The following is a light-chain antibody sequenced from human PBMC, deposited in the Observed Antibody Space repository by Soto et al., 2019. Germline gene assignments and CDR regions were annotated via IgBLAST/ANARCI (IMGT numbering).Light chain of an antibody. V-gene: IGLV1-40*01. Sequence: QSVLTQPPSVSGAPGQRVTISCTGSSSNIGAGYDVHWYQQLPGTAPKLLMYGNSNRPSGVPDRFSGSKYGTSASLAITGLQADDEADYYCQSYDSSLSGYVVFGGGTKLTVL. CDR3: QSYDSSLSGYVV. CDR2: GNS. J-gene: IGLJ2*01. CDR1: SSNIGAGYD.